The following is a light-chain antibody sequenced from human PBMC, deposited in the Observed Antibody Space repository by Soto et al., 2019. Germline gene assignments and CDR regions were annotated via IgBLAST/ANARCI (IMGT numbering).Light chain of an antibody. CDR2: EVN. CDR1: SSDVGAYNY. CDR3: SSYTRTSTLV. V-gene: IGLV2-14*01. J-gene: IGLJ3*02. Sequence: QSALTQPASVSGSPGQSITISCSGTSSDVGAYNYVSWYQLHPDKAPKLMIYEVNNRPSGVSDRFSGSKSGNTASLTISGLQAEDEADYYCSSYTRTSTLVFGGGTKVTV.